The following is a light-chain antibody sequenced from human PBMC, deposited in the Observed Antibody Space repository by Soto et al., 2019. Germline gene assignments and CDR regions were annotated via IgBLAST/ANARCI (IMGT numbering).Light chain of an antibody. CDR1: SSDVGGYNY. V-gene: IGLV2-14*01. Sequence: QSALTQSASVSGSPGQSITISCTGTSSDVGGYNYVSWYQQHPGKAPKLIIYEVTHRPSGVSNRFAGSRSGNTASLTISGLQAEDEADYYCCSYTSSSTWVFGGGTKLTVL. CDR2: EVT. J-gene: IGLJ3*02. CDR3: CSYTSSSTWV.